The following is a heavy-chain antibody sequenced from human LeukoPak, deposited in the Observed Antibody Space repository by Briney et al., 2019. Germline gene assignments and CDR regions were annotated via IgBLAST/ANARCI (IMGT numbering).Heavy chain of an antibody. CDR1: GFTFSSYG. V-gene: IGHV3-33*01. Sequence: GRSLRLSCAASGFTFSSYGMHWVRQAPGKGLEWVAVICYDGSNKYYADSVKGRFTISRDNSKNTLYLQMNSLRAEDTAVYYCARDNDILTGYPDYWGQGTLVTVSS. J-gene: IGHJ4*02. D-gene: IGHD3-9*01. CDR2: ICYDGSNK. CDR3: ARDNDILTGYPDY.